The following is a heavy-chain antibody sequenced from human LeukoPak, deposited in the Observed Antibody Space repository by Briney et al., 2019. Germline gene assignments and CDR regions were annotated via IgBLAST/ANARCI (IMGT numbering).Heavy chain of an antibody. CDR2: INPNSGGT. CDR1: GYSFTDKY. Sequence: ASVKVSCKASGYSFTDKYMHWVRQAPGQGLEWMGWINPNSGGTNYAQKFQGRVTMTRDTSISTAYMELSRLRSDDTAVYYCARGETGTKFDYWGQGTLVTVSS. CDR3: ARGETGTKFDY. D-gene: IGHD1-1*01. J-gene: IGHJ4*02. V-gene: IGHV1-2*02.